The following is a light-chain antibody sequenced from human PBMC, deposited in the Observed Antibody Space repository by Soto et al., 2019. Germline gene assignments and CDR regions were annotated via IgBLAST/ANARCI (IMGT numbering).Light chain of an antibody. V-gene: IGKV1-33*01. CDR2: DAS. Sequence: DIQLTQSPYSLSASLGDSVTITCQASHDISNYLNWYQHKPGKAPKLLIYDASNLEAGVPSRFSRSGSGTDFVFTISSLQPEDIATYYCQQYDNLLLSFGGGTKVEMK. J-gene: IGKJ4*01. CDR3: QQYDNLLLS. CDR1: HDISNY.